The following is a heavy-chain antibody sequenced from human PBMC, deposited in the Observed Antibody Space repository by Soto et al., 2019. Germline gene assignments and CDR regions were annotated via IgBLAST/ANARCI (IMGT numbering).Heavy chain of an antibody. CDR3: AHIVVDGLGYYFDY. V-gene: IGHV2-5*02. CDR1: GFSLSTTRVG. D-gene: IGHD6-19*01. J-gene: IGHJ4*02. Sequence: QITLKESGPPLVKPTQTLTLTCSFSGFSLSTTRVGVGWIRQPPGDALEWLALIYWDDDKRYSPSLKTRLTITKDSPKNRVVLTMSDMDPVDTATYYCAHIVVDGLGYYFDYWGQGTLVTVSS. CDR2: IYWDDDK.